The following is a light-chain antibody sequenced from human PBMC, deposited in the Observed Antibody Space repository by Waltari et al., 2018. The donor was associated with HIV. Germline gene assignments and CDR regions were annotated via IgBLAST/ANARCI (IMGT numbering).Light chain of an antibody. Sequence: QSALTQPASVSGSPGQSITISCTGTSSDIGGYNYVSCYQQHPGKAPKLMIFDASNRPSGISNRFSGSKSGNTASLTISGLQADDEAHYFCSSFSITSTLVVFGGGTKLTVL. V-gene: IGLV2-14*03. CDR2: DAS. CDR1: SSDIGGYNY. J-gene: IGLJ2*01. CDR3: SSFSITSTLVV.